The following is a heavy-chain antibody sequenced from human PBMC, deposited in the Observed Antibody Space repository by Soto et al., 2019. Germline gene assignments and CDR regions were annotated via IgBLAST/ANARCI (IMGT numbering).Heavy chain of an antibody. D-gene: IGHD3-16*01. CDR3: ARDLGGPDY. Sequence: GGSLRLSCAASGFTLSRHTMNWVRQAPGKGLEWVSFIGSRTSDIYYADAVKGRFTISRDNAKNSLYLDLTRLRAEDTAVYYCARDLGGPDYWGRGTSVTVSS. J-gene: IGHJ4*02. V-gene: IGHV3-21*01. CDR2: IGSRTSDI. CDR1: GFTLSRHT.